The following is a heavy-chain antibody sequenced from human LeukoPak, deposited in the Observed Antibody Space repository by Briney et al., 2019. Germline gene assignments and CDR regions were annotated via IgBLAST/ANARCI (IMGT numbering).Heavy chain of an antibody. CDR2: IWYDGSNK. J-gene: IGHJ4*02. CDR3: AKDLNNWNDGTDY. CDR1: GFTFSSYG. D-gene: IGHD1-1*01. V-gene: IGHV3-33*06. Sequence: GGSLRLSCAASGFTFSSYGMHWVRQAPGKGLEWVAVIWYDGSNKYYADSVKGRFTISRDNSKNTLYLQMNSLRAEDTAVYYCAKDLNNWNDGTDYWGQGTLVTVSS.